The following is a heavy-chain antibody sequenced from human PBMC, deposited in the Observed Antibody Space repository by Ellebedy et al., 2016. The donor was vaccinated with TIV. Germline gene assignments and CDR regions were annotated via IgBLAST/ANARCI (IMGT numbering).Heavy chain of an antibody. CDR2: IYYSGST. Sequence: SETLSLTXTVSGGSVSSGSYYWSRLRQPPGKGLEWIGYIYYSGSTNYNPSLKSRVTISVDTSKNQFSLKLSSVTAADSAVYYCVRSEGYAMDVWGQGTTVTVSS. V-gene: IGHV4-61*01. J-gene: IGHJ6*02. CDR3: VRSEGYAMDV. CDR1: GGSVSSGSYY.